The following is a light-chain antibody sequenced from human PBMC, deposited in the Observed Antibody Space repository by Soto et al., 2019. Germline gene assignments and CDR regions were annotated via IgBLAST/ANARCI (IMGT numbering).Light chain of an antibody. CDR2: EVS. V-gene: IGLV2-8*01. CDR1: SSDVGGYNY. J-gene: IGLJ2*01. CDR3: SSYAGSNNYVA. Sequence: QSVLTQPPSASGSPGQSVTISCTGTSSDVGGYNYVSWYQQHPGKAPKLMIYEVSKRPSGVPDRFSGSKSGNTASLTVSGLHAEDEADYYCSSYAGSNNYVAFGGGTQLTVL.